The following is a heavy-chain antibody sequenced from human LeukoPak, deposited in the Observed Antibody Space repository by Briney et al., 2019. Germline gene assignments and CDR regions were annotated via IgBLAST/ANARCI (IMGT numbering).Heavy chain of an antibody. CDR3: AKDANYYDSSGFFIPFDY. Sequence: GGSLRLSCSASGFVFSRFAMTWVRHLPGKGLDWVSTISGNGHQTYYGDSVKGRFSVSRDNSKNILYLQMDSLRADDSALYYCAKDANYYDSSGFFIPFDYWRHRDTVAVSS. CDR1: GFVFSRFA. J-gene: IGHJ4*01. CDR2: ISGNGHQT. V-gene: IGHV3-23*01. D-gene: IGHD3-22*01.